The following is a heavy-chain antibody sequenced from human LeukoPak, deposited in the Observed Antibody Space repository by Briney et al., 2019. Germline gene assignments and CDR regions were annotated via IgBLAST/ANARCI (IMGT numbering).Heavy chain of an antibody. V-gene: IGHV4-59*12. D-gene: IGHD4-17*01. CDR1: GGSISSYY. CDR3: ARDEAGGYGDSPDHYYYGMDV. CDR2: IYYSGST. Sequence: SETLSLTCTVSGGSISSYYWSWIRQPPGKGLEWIGYIYYSGSTNYNPSLKSRVTISVDTSKNQFSLKLSSVTAADTAVYYCARDEAGGYGDSPDHYYYGMDVWGQGTTVTVSS. J-gene: IGHJ6*02.